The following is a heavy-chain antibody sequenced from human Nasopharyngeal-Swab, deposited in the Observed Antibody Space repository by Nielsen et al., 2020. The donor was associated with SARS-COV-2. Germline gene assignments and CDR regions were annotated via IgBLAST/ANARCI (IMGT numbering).Heavy chain of an antibody. Sequence: GGSLRLSCAAPGFTFSSYAMSWVRQAPGKGLEWVSAISGSGGSTYYADSVKGRFTISRDNSKNTLYLQMNSLRAEDTAVYYCAADYDILTGYYVTTWGQGTLVTVSS. CDR3: AADYDILTGYYVTT. CDR2: ISGSGGST. CDR1: GFTFSSYA. V-gene: IGHV3-23*01. D-gene: IGHD3-9*01. J-gene: IGHJ5*02.